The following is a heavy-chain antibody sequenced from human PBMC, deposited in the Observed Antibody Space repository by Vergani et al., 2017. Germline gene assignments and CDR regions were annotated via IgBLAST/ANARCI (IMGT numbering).Heavy chain of an antibody. CDR2: IYSTGST. CDR3: ARLMYRDEASTGYRLEGMDI. CDR1: GGSFNTYY. J-gene: IGHJ6*02. D-gene: IGHD3-9*01. Sequence: QVQLEESGPGLVKPSETLSLTCTVSGGSFNTYYWSWIRQSPGKGLEWSGYIYSTGSTNYNPSLNSRVIMSVDTSKNQFSLKLSYGTAADTAVYFCARLMYRDEASTGYRLEGMDIWGQGTAVTISS. V-gene: IGHV4-59*13.